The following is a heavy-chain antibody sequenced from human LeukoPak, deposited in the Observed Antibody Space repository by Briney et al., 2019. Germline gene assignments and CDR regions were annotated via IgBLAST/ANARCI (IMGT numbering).Heavy chain of an antibody. CDR3: ATILGTSYYGSGSYYY. Sequence: ASVKVSCKASGYTFTSYGISWVRQAPGQGLEWMGWISAYNGNTNYAQKLQGRVTMTTDTSTSTAYMELRSLRSDDTAVYYCATILGTSYYGSGSYYYWGQGTLVTVSS. D-gene: IGHD3-10*01. J-gene: IGHJ4*02. CDR1: GYTFTSYG. V-gene: IGHV1-18*01. CDR2: ISAYNGNT.